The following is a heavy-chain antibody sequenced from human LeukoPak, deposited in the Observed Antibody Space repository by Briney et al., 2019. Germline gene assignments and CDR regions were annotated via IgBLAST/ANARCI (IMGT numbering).Heavy chain of an antibody. CDR3: AREGTHRSTWYHWFDP. V-gene: IGHV3-53*01. D-gene: IGHD6-13*01. J-gene: IGHJ5*02. Sequence: GGSLRLSCAASGFIVSSNYMSWVRQAPGKGLEWVSIIYTGGSTFYSDSVRGRFTISRDNSKNMLYLQMNSLRVEDTAVYYCAREGTHRSTWYHWFDPWGQGTLVTVSS. CDR2: IYTGGST. CDR1: GFIVSSNY.